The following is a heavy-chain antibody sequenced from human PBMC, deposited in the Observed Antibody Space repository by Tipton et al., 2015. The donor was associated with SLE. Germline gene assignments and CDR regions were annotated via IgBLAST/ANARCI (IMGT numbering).Heavy chain of an antibody. CDR3: ARLGGYSTYFDY. V-gene: IGHV4-38-2*01. CDR2: IYHSGST. J-gene: IGHJ4*02. CDR1: GYSISSGYY. Sequence: TLSLTRAVSGYSISSGYYWGWIRQPPGKGLEWIGSIYHSGSTYYNPSLKSRVTISVDTSKNQFSLKLSSVTAADTAVYYCARLGGYSTYFDYWGQGTLVTVSS. D-gene: IGHD4-11*01.